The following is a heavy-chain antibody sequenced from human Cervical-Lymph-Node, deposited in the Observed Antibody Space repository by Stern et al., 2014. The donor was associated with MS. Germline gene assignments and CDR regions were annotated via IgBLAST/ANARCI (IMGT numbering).Heavy chain of an antibody. D-gene: IGHD6-19*01. CDR1: GFSFTGYW. V-gene: IGHV5-51*03. J-gene: IGHJ4*02. Sequence: EVHLVESGAEVKKPGESLKISCKGSGFSFTGYWIGWVRQIPGKGLEWMVMIYPGDSDTRYSPSFQGQVTMSVDKSISTAYLQWISLKASDTAMYYCARWEVAADYWGQGTLVTVSS. CDR2: IYPGDSDT. CDR3: ARWEVAADY.